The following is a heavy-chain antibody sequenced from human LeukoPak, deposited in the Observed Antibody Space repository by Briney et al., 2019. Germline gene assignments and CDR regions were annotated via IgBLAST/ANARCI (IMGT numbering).Heavy chain of an antibody. D-gene: IGHD3-22*01. J-gene: IGHJ4*02. CDR3: AREVAPGEGYRSDYYDSSGHLDY. Sequence: ASVKVSCKASGYTFTSYGISWVRQAPGQGLEWMGWISAYNGNTNYAQKLQGRVTMTTDTSTSTAYLELRSLRSDDTAVYYCAREVAPGEGYRSDYYDSSGHLDYWGQGTLVTVSS. V-gene: IGHV1-18*01. CDR2: ISAYNGNT. CDR1: GYTFTSYG.